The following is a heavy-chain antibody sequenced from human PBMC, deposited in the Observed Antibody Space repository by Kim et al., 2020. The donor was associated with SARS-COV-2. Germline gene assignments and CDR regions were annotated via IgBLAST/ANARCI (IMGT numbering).Heavy chain of an antibody. Sequence: GGSLRLSCAASGFTFSSYAMSWVRQAPGKGLEWVSAISGSGGSTYYADSVKGRFTISRDNSKNTLYLQMNSLRAEDTAVYYCAKERGQFYYDSSGYGDWGQGTLVTVSS. CDR3: AKERGQFYYDSSGYGD. V-gene: IGHV3-23*01. CDR1: GFTFSSYA. J-gene: IGHJ4*02. CDR2: ISGSGGST. D-gene: IGHD3-22*01.